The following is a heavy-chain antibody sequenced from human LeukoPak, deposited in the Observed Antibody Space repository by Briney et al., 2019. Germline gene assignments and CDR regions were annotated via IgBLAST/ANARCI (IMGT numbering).Heavy chain of an antibody. CDR2: IYYSGST. J-gene: IGHJ4*02. CDR3: ARDGQPARLDY. V-gene: IGHV4-59*01. Sequence: SETLSLTCTVSGGSISSYYWSWIRQPPGKGLEWIGYIYYSGSTNYNPSLKSRVTISVDTSKNQFSLKLSSVTAADTAVYYCARDGQPARLDYWGQGTLVTVSS. CDR1: GGSISSYY.